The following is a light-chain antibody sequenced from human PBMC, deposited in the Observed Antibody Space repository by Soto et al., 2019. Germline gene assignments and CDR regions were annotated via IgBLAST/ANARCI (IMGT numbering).Light chain of an antibody. CDR3: QSYDSSLSVLYV. V-gene: IGLV1-40*01. CDR2: GNS. J-gene: IGLJ1*01. CDR1: SSNIGAGYD. Sequence: QSVLTQPPSVSGAPGQRVTISCIGSSSNIGAGYDVHWYQQLPGTAPKLLIYGNSNRPSGVPDRFSDSKSGTSASLAITGLQAEDEADYYCQSYDSSLSVLYVFGTGTKLTVL.